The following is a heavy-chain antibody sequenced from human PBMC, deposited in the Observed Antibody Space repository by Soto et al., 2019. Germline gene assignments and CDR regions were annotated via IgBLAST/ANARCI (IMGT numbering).Heavy chain of an antibody. CDR3: ARDAPIYYYDSSGPNRGTYYYYGMDV. Sequence: PGGSLRLSCAASGFTFSSYSMNWVRQAPGKGLEWVSYISSSSSTMYYADSVKGRFTISRDNAKNSLYLQMNSLRDEDTAVYYCARDAPIYYYDSSGPNRGTYYYYGMDVWGQGTTVTVS. V-gene: IGHV3-48*02. J-gene: IGHJ6*02. CDR1: GFTFSSYS. CDR2: ISSSSSTM. D-gene: IGHD3-22*01.